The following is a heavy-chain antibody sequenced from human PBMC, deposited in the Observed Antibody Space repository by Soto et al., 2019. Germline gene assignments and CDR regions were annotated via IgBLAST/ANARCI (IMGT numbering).Heavy chain of an antibody. Sequence: GASVKVSCKASGGTFSSYAISGVRQAPGQGLEWMGGIIPIFGTANYAQKFQGRVTIAADESTSTAYMELSSLRSEDTAVYYCTRSITMVRGGYYGMDVWGQGTTVTVSS. CDR3: TRSITMVRGGYYGMDV. CDR2: IIPIFGTA. J-gene: IGHJ6*02. V-gene: IGHV1-69*13. CDR1: GGTFSSYA. D-gene: IGHD3-10*01.